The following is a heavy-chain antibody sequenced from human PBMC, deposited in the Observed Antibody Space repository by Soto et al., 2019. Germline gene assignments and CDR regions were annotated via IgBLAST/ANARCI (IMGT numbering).Heavy chain of an antibody. V-gene: IGHV3-23*01. CDR3: AKDSACTNGVCSNYYYYGMDV. J-gene: IGHJ6*02. CDR2: ISGSGGST. D-gene: IGHD2-8*01. Sequence: EVQLLESGGGWVQPGGSLRLSCAASGFTFSSYAMSWVRQAPGKGLEWVSAISGSGGSTYYADSVKGRFTISRDNSKNTLYLQMNSLRAEDTAVYYCAKDSACTNGVCSNYYYYGMDVWGQGTTVTVSS. CDR1: GFTFSSYA.